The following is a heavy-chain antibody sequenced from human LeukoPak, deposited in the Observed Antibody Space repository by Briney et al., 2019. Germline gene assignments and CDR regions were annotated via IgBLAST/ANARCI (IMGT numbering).Heavy chain of an antibody. V-gene: IGHV4-61*02. D-gene: IGHD2-2*01. CDR1: GGSISSGSYY. Sequence: SQTLSLXCTVSGGSISSGSYYWSWIRQPAGKGLEWIGRIYTSGSTNYNPSLKSRVTISVDTSKNQFSLKLSSVTAADTAVYYCASEGRYCSSTSCSLFDYWGQGTLVTVSS. CDR3: ASEGRYCSSTSCSLFDY. J-gene: IGHJ4*02. CDR2: IYTSGST.